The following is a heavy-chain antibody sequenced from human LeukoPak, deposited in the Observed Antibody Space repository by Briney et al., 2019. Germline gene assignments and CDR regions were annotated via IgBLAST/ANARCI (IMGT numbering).Heavy chain of an antibody. V-gene: IGHV1-69*13. CDR3: ARGVLRLGDVNYYYYYMDV. J-gene: IGHJ6*03. CDR1: GGTFSSYA. Sequence: ASVKASCKASGGTFSSYAISWVRQAPGQGLEWMGGIIPIFGTANYAQKFQGRVTITADESTSTAYMELSSLRSEDTAVYYCARGVLRLGDVNYYYYYMDVWGKGTTVTVSS. CDR2: IIPIFGTA. D-gene: IGHD3-16*01.